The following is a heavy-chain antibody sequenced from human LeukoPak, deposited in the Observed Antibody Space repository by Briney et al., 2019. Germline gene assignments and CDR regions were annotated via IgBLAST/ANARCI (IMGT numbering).Heavy chain of an antibody. J-gene: IGHJ4*02. CDR3: ASPEPDDYGTPGPIDY. CDR1: GGSISSGDYY. V-gene: IGHV4-30-4*01. Sequence: SETLSLTCTVSGGSISSGDYYWSWIRQPPGKGLEWIGYIYYSGSTYYNPSLKSRVTISVDTSKNQFSLKLSSVTAADTAVYYCASPEPDDYGTPGPIDYWGRGTLVTVSS. D-gene: IGHD4-17*01. CDR2: IYYSGST.